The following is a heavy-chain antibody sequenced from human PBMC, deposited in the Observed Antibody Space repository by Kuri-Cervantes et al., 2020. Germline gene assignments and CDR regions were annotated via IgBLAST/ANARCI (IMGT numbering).Heavy chain of an antibody. D-gene: IGHD3-22*01. V-gene: IGHV1-24*01. CDR3: ARLSYYCFDH. CDR1: GYTLTELS. J-gene: IGHJ4*02. Sequence: ASVKVSCKVSGYTLTELSMHWVRQAPGKGLEWMGGFDPEDGETIYAQKFQGRVTMTRDKSTSTVYMELSSLRSDDTAVYHCARLSYYCFDHWGQGTLVTVSS. CDR2: FDPEDGET.